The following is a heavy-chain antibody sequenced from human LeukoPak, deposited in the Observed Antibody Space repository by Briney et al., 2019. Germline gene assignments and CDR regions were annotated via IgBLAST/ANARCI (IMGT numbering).Heavy chain of an antibody. V-gene: IGHV4-59*01. J-gene: IGHJ4*02. D-gene: IGHD6-19*01. CDR3: ARVLAVAGEYYFDY. Sequence: SETLSLTGTVSGGSISSYYWSWIRQPPGKGLEGFGYIYYRGSTNYNPSLKSRVTISVDTSKNQFSLKLSSVTAADTAVYYCARVLAVAGEYYFDYWGQGTLVTVSS. CDR2: IYYRGST. CDR1: GGSISSYY.